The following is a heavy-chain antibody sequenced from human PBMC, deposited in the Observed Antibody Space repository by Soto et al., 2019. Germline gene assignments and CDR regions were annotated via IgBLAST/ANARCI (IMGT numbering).Heavy chain of an antibody. CDR3: ARAAVKLGATLFDS. CDR2: INHSGFT. J-gene: IGHJ4*02. D-gene: IGHD1-26*01. CDR1: GGSLRGHY. Sequence: SETLSLTCAVSGGSLRGHYWSWIRQSPEKGLEWIGEINHSGFTNYNPTLKSRVTISRDASKNQYSLRLSSMTAADSAVYFCARAAVKLGATLFDSWGQGTLVTVSS. V-gene: IGHV4-34*01.